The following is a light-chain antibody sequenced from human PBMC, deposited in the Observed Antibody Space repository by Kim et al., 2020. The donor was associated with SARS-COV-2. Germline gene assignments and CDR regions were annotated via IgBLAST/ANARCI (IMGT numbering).Light chain of an antibody. CDR1: SGHSNYA. J-gene: IGLJ2*01. CDR2: VNSDGSH. Sequence: QPVLTQSPSASASLGASVKLTCTVSSGHSNYAIAWHQQQPEKGPRFLMRVNSDGSHNKGDGIPDRFSGSSSGAERYLTISSLQSEDEADYYCQTWGTGVVFGGGTQLTVL. V-gene: IGLV4-69*01. CDR3: QTWGTGVV.